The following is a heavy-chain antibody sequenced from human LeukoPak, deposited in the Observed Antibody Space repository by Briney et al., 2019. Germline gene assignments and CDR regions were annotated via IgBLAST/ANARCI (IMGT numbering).Heavy chain of an antibody. J-gene: IGHJ6*03. Sequence: GESLKISCKGSGYSFTSYWIGWVRQMPGKGLEWMGIIYPGNSGTRYSPSFQGQVTISADKSISTAYLQWSSLKASDTAMYYCARSYSSSWQYYYDSSGYPVGYMDVWGKGTTVTVSS. V-gene: IGHV5-51*01. CDR1: GYSFTSYW. CDR3: ARSYSSSWQYYYDSSGYPVGYMDV. CDR2: IYPGNSGT. D-gene: IGHD3-22*01.